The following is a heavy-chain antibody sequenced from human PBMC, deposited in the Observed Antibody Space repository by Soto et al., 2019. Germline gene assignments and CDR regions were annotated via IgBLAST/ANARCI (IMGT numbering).Heavy chain of an antibody. J-gene: IGHJ4*02. Sequence: QVQLVESGGGVVQPGRSMRLSCTASGFTFSSYGMHWVRLAPGKGLEWVAVISYDGGDKYYTDSVKGRFTISRDNSKSTLYLQMNSLRTDDTAVYYWAKSHPITVISLEYWGQGTLVTVSS. CDR3: AKSHPITVISLEY. CDR1: GFTFSSYG. V-gene: IGHV3-30*18. D-gene: IGHD1-20*01. CDR2: ISYDGGDK.